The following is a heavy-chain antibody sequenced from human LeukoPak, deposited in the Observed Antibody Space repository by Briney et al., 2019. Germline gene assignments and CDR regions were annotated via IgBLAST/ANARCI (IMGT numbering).Heavy chain of an antibody. CDR2: ISGSGDST. V-gene: IGHV3-23*01. Sequence: GGSLRLSCAASGFTFSIYAMSWVRQAPGKGLEWVSAISGSGDSTYYADSVKGRFTISRDNSKNTLYLHMNSLRAEDTAVYYCAKDLGHCSRTRCYDYFDYWGQGTLVTVSS. CDR3: AKDLGHCSRTRCYDYFDY. J-gene: IGHJ4*02. D-gene: IGHD2-2*01. CDR1: GFTFSIYA.